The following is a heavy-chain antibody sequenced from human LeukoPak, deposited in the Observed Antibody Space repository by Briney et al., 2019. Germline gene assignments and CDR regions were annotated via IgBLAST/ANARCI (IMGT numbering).Heavy chain of an antibody. CDR1: GYTFTGYY. CDR2: INPNSGGT. CDR3: AYGSGSPYYFDY. J-gene: IGHJ4*02. V-gene: IGHV1-2*06. D-gene: IGHD3-10*01. Sequence: ASVKVSCKASGYTFTGYYMQWVRQAPGQGLEWMGRINPNSGGTNYAQKFQGRVTMTRDTSISTAYMELSRLRSDDTAVYYCAYGSGSPYYFDYWGQGTLVTVSS.